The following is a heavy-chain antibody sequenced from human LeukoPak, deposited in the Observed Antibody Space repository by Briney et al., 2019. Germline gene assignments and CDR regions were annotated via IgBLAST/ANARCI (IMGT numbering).Heavy chain of an antibody. CDR2: ISAYNGNT. J-gene: IGHJ5*02. V-gene: IGHV1-18*01. CDR3: ARDLEMSGSSGTNWFDP. D-gene: IGHD3-22*01. CDR1: GYTFTSYG. Sequence: EASVKVSCKASGYTFTSYGISWVPQAPGQGLEWMGWISAYNGNTNYAQKLQGRVTMTTDTSTSTAYMELRSLRSDDTAVYYCARDLEMSGSSGTNWFDPWGQGTLVTVSS.